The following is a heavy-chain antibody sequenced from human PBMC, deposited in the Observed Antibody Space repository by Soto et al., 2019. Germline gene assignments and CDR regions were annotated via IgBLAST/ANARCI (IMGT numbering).Heavy chain of an antibody. V-gene: IGHV4-59*01. CDR1: GSSITSSY. CDR3: VRGYFDGRGYSNTFDL. Sequence: PXETLSLTCTVAGSSITSSYWSWIRQSPGKRLDWIGYIHSSGSTKNNPSVDSRVTISADTSKNQFTLKLRSVSAADTAVYYCVRGYFDGRGYSNTFDLWGQGTMVTVSS. CDR2: IHSSGST. J-gene: IGHJ3*01. D-gene: IGHD3-22*01.